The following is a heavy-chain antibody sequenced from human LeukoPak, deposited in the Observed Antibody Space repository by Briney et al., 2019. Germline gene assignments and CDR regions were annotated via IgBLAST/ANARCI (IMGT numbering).Heavy chain of an antibody. CDR2: IYYSGST. V-gene: IGHV4-61*05. D-gene: IGHD4-23*01. CDR3: ARHPDYGGNSEDPEFDY. J-gene: IGHJ4*02. Sequence: SETLSLTCFVSGGSISTNNYYWGWIRQPPGKGLEWIGYIYYSGSTNYNPSLKSRVTISVATSKNQFSLKLSSVTAADTAVYYCARHPDYGGNSEDPEFDYWGQGTLVTVSS. CDR1: GGSISTNNYY.